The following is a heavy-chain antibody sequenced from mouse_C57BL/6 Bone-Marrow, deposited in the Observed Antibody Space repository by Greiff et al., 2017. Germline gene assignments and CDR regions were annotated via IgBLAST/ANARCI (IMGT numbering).Heavy chain of an antibody. V-gene: IGHV1-81*01. Sequence: QVQLQQSGAELARPGASVKLSCKASGYTFTSYGISWVKQRTGQGLEWIGEIYPRSGNTYYNEKFKGKATLTADKSSSTAYMGLRSLTSEDSAFYFCARPYYYGSSQSFYAMDYWVQGTSVTVSS. J-gene: IGHJ4*01. D-gene: IGHD1-1*01. CDR1: GYTFTSYG. CDR3: ARPYYYGSSQSFYAMDY. CDR2: IYPRSGNT.